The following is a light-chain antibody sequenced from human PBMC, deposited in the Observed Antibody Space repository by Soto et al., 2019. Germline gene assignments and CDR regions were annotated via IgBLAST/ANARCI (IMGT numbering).Light chain of an antibody. CDR2: EVN. CDR1: SSDVGGYNY. J-gene: IGLJ1*01. V-gene: IGLV2-8*01. CDR3: TSYAGGNNV. Sequence: QSALTQPPSASGSPGQSVTISCTGTSSDVGGYNYVSWYQQHPGKVPKLMVYEVNKRPSGVPDRFSGSKSGNTASLTVSGLQTEDEAYYYCTSYAGGNNVFGTGTKRTVL.